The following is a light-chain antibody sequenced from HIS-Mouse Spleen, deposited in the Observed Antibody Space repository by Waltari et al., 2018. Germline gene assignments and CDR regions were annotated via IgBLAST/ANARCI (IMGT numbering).Light chain of an antibody. CDR3: YSTDSSGNHSWV. CDR2: EDS. V-gene: IGLV3-10*01. Sequence: SYELTQPPSVSVSPGQTARITCSGDALPKKYAYWYQQQSGQAPVLVIYEDSKRPSGIPERFSGSSSGTMATLTISGAQVEDEADYYCYSTDSSGNHSWVFGGGTKLTVL. CDR1: ALPKKY. J-gene: IGLJ3*02.